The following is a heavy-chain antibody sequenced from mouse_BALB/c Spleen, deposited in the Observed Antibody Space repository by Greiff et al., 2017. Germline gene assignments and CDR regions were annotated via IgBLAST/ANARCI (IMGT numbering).Heavy chain of an antibody. CDR1: GFTFSDYY. V-gene: IGHV5-4*02. Sequence: EVKVVESGGGLVKPGGSLKLSCAASGFTFSDYYMYWVRQTPEKRLEWVATISDGGSYTYYPDSVKGRFTISRDNAKNNLYLQMSSLKSEDTAMYYCAREGHYGSSYFDYWGQGTTLTVSS. CDR2: ISDGGSYT. CDR3: AREGHYGSSYFDY. J-gene: IGHJ2*01. D-gene: IGHD1-1*01.